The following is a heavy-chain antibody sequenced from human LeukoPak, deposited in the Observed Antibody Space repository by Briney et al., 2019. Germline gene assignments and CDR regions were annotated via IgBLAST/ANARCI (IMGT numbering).Heavy chain of an antibody. J-gene: IGHJ4*02. D-gene: IGHD4-11*01. CDR3: ASYSNYPFDY. CDR1: GFTFSSYS. V-gene: IGHV3-48*04. CDR2: ISSSSSTI. Sequence: PGGSLRLSCAASGFTFSSYSMNWVRQAPGKGLGWVSYISSSSSTIYYADSVKGRITISRDNAKNSLYLQMNSLRAKDTAVYYCASYSNYPFDYWGQGTLVTVSS.